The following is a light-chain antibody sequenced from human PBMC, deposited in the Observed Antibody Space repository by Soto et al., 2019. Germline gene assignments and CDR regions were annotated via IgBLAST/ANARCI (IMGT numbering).Light chain of an antibody. V-gene: IGKV1-12*01. Sequence: LQMTQSPSSFSASVGDRVTITCRASQGVSSWLAWYQQKPWKAPKLLIYAASSLQSGVPLRLSGTGSVTDFTLAISSLQTVDVATDECEQANSCPLNFGRGTKVDIK. J-gene: IGKJ4*01. CDR2: AAS. CDR3: EQANSCPLN. CDR1: QGVSSW.